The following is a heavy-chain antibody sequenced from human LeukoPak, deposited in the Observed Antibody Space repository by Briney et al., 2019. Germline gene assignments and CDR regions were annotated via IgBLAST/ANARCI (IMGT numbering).Heavy chain of an antibody. V-gene: IGHV3-7*01. CDR3: ARDLYGGPFDY. CDR1: GFTFSSYW. CDR2: IKQDGSEK. D-gene: IGHD4-23*01. Sequence: GGSLRLSCAASGFTFSSYWMSWVRQAPGKGLEWVANIKQDGSEKYYVDSVKGRFTISRDNAKNSLYLQMNSLRAEDTAVCYCARDLYGGPFDYWGQGTLVTVSS. J-gene: IGHJ4*02.